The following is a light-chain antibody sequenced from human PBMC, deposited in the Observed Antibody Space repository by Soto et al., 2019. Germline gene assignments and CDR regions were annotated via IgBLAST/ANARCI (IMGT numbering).Light chain of an antibody. CDR3: QQYGSSLAT. J-gene: IGKJ4*01. CDR2: GAS. Sequence: EIVLTQSPGTLSLSPGDRATFFCWASQSVSSSYLAWYQQKPGQAPRLLIYGASSRATGIPDRFSGSGSGTDFTLTISRLEPEDFAVYYCQQYGSSLATFGGGPKVEIK. V-gene: IGKV3-20*01. CDR1: QSVSSSY.